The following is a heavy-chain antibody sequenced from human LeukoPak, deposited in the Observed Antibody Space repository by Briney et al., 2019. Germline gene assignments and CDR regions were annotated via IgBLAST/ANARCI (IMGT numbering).Heavy chain of an antibody. Sequence: GGSLRLSCAASGFTFDDYGMSWVRQAPGKGLEWVSGINWNGGSTGYADSVKGRFTISRDNAKNSLYLQMNSLRAEDTALYYCATQTRRILLHSEVDYWGQGTLVTVSS. V-gene: IGHV3-20*04. CDR2: INWNGGST. D-gene: IGHD5-18*01. CDR3: ATQTRRILLHSEVDY. J-gene: IGHJ4*02. CDR1: GFTFDDYG.